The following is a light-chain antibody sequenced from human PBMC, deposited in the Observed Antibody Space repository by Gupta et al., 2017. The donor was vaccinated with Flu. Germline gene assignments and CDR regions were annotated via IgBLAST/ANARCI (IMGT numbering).Light chain of an antibody. CDR2: GNN. CDR1: NSGAGND. Sequence: NSGAGNDVHWYQQLPGTDPKLLIYGNNNRHSGVPDRFSGSKSGTSASLAITGLQAEDEADYYCQSYDSSLSALYVFGTGTTVTVL. V-gene: IGLV1-40*01. CDR3: QSYDSSLSALYV. J-gene: IGLJ1*01.